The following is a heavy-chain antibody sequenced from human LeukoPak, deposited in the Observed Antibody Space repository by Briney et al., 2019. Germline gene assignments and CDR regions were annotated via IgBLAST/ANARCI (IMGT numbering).Heavy chain of an antibody. Sequence: QPGGSLRLSCAASGFSFSSFGMHWVRQAPGKGLEWVAVISYDGSNKFYADSVKGRFTISRDNSKNTLYLQMNSLRAEDTAVFYCAKAGYSSGWRNFDYWGQGTLVTVSS. J-gene: IGHJ4*02. CDR3: AKAGYSSGWRNFDY. V-gene: IGHV3-30*18. D-gene: IGHD6-19*01. CDR2: ISYDGSNK. CDR1: GFSFSSFG.